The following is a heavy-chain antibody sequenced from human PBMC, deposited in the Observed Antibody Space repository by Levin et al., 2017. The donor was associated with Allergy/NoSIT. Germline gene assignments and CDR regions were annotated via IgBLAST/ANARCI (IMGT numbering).Heavy chain of an antibody. CDR1: GFTFSNAW. Sequence: GGSLRLSCAASGFTFSNAWMSWVRQAPGKGLEWVGRIKSKTDGGTTDYAAPVKGRFTISRDDSKNTLYLQMNSLKTEDTAVYYCTTGKNVLLWFGEFGWLPDDYYYYMDVWGKGTTVAVSS. J-gene: IGHJ6*03. CDR2: IKSKTDGGTT. V-gene: IGHV3-15*01. D-gene: IGHD3-10*01. CDR3: TTGKNVLLWFGEFGWLPDDYYYYMDV.